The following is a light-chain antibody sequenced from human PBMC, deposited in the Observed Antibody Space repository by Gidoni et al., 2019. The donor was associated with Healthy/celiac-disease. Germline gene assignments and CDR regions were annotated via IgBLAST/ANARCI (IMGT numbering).Light chain of an antibody. CDR1: NIGSKN. CDR3: QVWDSSSVV. CDR2: RDS. V-gene: IGLV3-9*01. J-gene: IGLJ2*01. Sequence: SYELTQPLSVSVALGPTARITCGGNNIGSKNVHCDQQKPGQAPVLVLYRDSNRPSGIPERFSGSNSGNTATLTISRAQAGDEADYYCQVWDSSSVVFGGGTKLTVL.